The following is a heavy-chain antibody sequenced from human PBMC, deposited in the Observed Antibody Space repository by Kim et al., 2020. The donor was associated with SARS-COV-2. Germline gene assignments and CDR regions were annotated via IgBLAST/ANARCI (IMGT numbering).Heavy chain of an antibody. Sequence: SETLSLTCTVSGGSISSSSYYWGWIRQPPGKGLEWIGSIYYSGSTYYNPSLKSRVTISVDTSKNQFSLKLSSVTAADTAVYYCARHFSYYDSSGPFDYWGQGTLVTVSS. CDR1: GGSISSSSYY. CDR2: IYYSGST. D-gene: IGHD3-22*01. J-gene: IGHJ4*02. V-gene: IGHV4-39*01. CDR3: ARHFSYYDSSGPFDY.